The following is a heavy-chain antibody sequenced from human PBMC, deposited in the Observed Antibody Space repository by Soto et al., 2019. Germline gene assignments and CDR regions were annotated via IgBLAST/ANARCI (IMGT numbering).Heavy chain of an antibody. CDR3: ARLEGLATISYYFDF. D-gene: IGHD3-9*01. J-gene: IGHJ4*02. V-gene: IGHV4-39*01. Sequence: SETLSLTCIVSGGSVSSSNYYWGWVRQSPGKGLEWIGSIYYSGNTYYNPSLESRVTISVDKSNNEFSLKVISVTAADTAVYYCARLEGLATISYYFDFRGQGSLVTVSS. CDR1: GGSVSSSNYY. CDR2: IYYSGNT.